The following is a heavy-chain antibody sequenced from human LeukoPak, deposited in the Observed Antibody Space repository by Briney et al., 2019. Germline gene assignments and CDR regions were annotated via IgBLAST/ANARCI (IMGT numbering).Heavy chain of an antibody. CDR3: ARDVTLRSGWYYFYY. Sequence: SVTLSLTCTVAGGSFNDYYWSWIRQPPGKGLEWIGYTYYNGITKYNPSLKSRVTISVDTSKNQFSLKLSSVTAADTAVYYCARDVTLRSGWYYFYYWVRGTLVTVSS. CDR2: TYYNGIT. V-gene: IGHV4-59*13. D-gene: IGHD6-13*01. J-gene: IGHJ4*02. CDR1: GGSFNDYY.